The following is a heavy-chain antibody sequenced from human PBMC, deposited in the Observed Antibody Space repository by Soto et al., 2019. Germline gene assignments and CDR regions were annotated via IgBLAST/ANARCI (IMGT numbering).Heavy chain of an antibody. CDR2: TSNTENA. D-gene: IGHD1-26*01. J-gene: IGHJ5*02. V-gene: IGHV4-59*01. CDR3: ARDRQASFTHYFDP. CDR1: GGSITSYH. Sequence: SETLSLTCIVSGGSITSYHWSWIRQFPGKVLELSADTSNTENANYKPARKSRVTISMDTFKYQVSLKLKAKTAADTAVNYGARDRQASFTHYFDPWGQGTQVTVSS.